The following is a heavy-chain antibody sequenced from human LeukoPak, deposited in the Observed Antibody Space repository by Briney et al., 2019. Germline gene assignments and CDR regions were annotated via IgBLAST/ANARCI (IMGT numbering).Heavy chain of an antibody. D-gene: IGHD3-22*01. CDR3: AREDYYDSSGYYTDAFDI. J-gene: IGHJ3*02. CDR2: IYYSGST. CDR1: GGSISSYY. V-gene: IGHV4-59*01. Sequence: PSETLSLTCTVSGGSISSYYWSWLRQPPGKGLEWIGYIYYSGSTNYNPSLRSRVTISVDTSKNQFSLKLSSVTAADTAVYYCAREDYYDSSGYYTDAFDIWGQGTMVTVSS.